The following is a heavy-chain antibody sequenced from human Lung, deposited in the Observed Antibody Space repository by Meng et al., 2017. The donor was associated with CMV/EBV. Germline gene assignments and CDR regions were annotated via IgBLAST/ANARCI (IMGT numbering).Heavy chain of an antibody. CDR2: ISGNSGFI. CDR3: VKGGGEKVAFDAMDV. J-gene: IGHJ6*02. Sequence: GGFLRLSCAASGFTFDDFAMHWVRQSPGEGLEWVSGISGNSGFIGYADSVKGRFTISRDNARKTLSLEINPLRVEDTALYYCVKGGGEKVAFDAMDVWGQGTTVTVSS. CDR1: GFTFDDFA. V-gene: IGHV3-9*01. D-gene: IGHD2-15*01.